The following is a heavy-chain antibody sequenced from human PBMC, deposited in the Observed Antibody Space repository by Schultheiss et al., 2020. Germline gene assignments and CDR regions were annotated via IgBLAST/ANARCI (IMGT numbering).Heavy chain of an antibody. D-gene: IGHD2-2*03. CDR3: ARVDKWFDP. Sequence: SETLSLTCTVSGGSVSSGSYYWSWIRQPPGKGLECIGYIYYSGSTNYNPSLKSRVTISVDTSKNQFSLKLSSVTAADTAVYYCARVDKWFDPWGQGTLVTVSS. V-gene: IGHV4-61*01. J-gene: IGHJ5*02. CDR1: GGSVSSGSYY. CDR2: IYYSGST.